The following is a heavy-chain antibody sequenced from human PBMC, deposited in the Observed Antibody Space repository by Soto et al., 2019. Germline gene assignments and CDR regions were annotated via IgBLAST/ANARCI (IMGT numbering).Heavy chain of an antibody. CDR2: ISSSSSYI. V-gene: IGHV3-21*01. D-gene: IGHD2-15*01. CDR3: ARDYEDIVVVVAATQGPLLGY. CDR1: GFTFSSYS. J-gene: IGHJ4*02. Sequence: GGSLRLSCAASGFTFSSYSMNWVRQAPGKGLEWVSSISSSSSYIYYADSVKGRFTISRDNAKNFLYLQMNSLRAEDTAVYYCARDYEDIVVVVAATQGPLLGYWGQGTLVTVSS.